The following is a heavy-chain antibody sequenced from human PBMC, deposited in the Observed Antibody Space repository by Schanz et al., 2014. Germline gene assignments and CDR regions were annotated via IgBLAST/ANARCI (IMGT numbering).Heavy chain of an antibody. CDR2: IKKDGSEK. CDR3: ARDFLLEQLGYSHYYYAMDV. CDR1: TFTFSSDW. D-gene: IGHD2-15*01. Sequence: EVQLAESGGGLVQPGGSLRLSCAASTFTFSSDWMSWVRQAPGKGLEWVANIKKDGSEKYYVDSVKGRFTISRDNAKNSLFLQMNSLRPEDTAVYYCARDFLLEQLGYSHYYYAMDVWGQGTTVTVSS. J-gene: IGHJ6*02. V-gene: IGHV3-7*01.